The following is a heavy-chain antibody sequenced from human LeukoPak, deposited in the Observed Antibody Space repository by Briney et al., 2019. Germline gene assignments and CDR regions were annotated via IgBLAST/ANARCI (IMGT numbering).Heavy chain of an antibody. V-gene: IGHV4-59*01. D-gene: IGHD5-12*01. Sequence: SETLSLTCTVPGGSISSYYWSWIRQPPGKGLEWSGYIYYSGSTNYNPSLKSRVTISVDTSKNQFSLKLSSVTAADTAVYYCARDDQGGYDNWGQGTLVTVSS. CDR2: IYYSGST. CDR1: GGSISSYY. CDR3: ARDDQGGYDN. J-gene: IGHJ4*02.